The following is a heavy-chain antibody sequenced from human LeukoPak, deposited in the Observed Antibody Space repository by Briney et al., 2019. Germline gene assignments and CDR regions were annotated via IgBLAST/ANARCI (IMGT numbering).Heavy chain of an antibody. CDR3: AHFHDYCDYMGCDY. CDR1: GCSRRTPGMG. CDR2: NSWNDDK. V-gene: IGHV2-5*01. Sequence: SAPTLANPAPTLTLTCTFSGCSRRTPGMGVGWIGQPPGKALEWHSVNSWNDDKPYSPSLHTRLTITTDTSKNPVVLTMTNMDPVDTATYYCAHFHDYCDYMGCDYWGQGTLVTASS. J-gene: IGHJ4*02. D-gene: IGHD4-17*01.